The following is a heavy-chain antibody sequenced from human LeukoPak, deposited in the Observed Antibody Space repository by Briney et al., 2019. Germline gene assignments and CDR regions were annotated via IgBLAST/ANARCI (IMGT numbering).Heavy chain of an antibody. V-gene: IGHV4-61*05. J-gene: IGHJ4*02. D-gene: IGHD2-21*02. CDR1: GGSISSSSYY. Sequence: SETLSLTCTVSGGSISSSSYYWGWIRQPPGKGLEWIGYIYYSGSTNYNPSLKSRVTISVDTSKNQFSLKLSSVTAADTAVYYCASSAYCGGDCYPTIDYWGQGTLVTVSS. CDR3: ASSAYCGGDCYPTIDY. CDR2: IYYSGST.